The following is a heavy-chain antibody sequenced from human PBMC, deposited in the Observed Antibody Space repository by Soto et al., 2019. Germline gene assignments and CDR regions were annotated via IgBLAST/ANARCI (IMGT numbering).Heavy chain of an antibody. D-gene: IGHD3-16*02. CDR3: AKVRGLIETFVY. V-gene: IGHV3-23*01. CDR1: GFAFSSYA. J-gene: IGHJ4*02. Sequence: EVQLLESGGGLVQPGGSLRLSCAASGFAFSSYAMSWVRQDPGKGLDWVSSINGSPSGTYYADAGKGRFTISKANSNNPPSLQLNSLRAEDTAVCFSAKVRGLIETFVYWCQGAMVSASS. CDR2: INGSPSGT.